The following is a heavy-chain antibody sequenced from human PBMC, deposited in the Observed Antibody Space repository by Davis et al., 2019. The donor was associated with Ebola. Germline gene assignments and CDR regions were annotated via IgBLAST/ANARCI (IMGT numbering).Heavy chain of an antibody. CDR3: ARVLQYSSSWAYYYYYMDV. CDR2: MNPNSGNT. J-gene: IGHJ6*03. V-gene: IGHV1-8*01. D-gene: IGHD6-13*01. CDR1: GYTFTSYD. Sequence: ASVKVSCKASGYTFTSYDINWVRQATGQGLEWMGWMNPNSGNTGYAQKFQGRVTMTTDTSTSTAYMELRSLRSDDTAVYYCARVLQYSSSWAYYYYYMDVWGKGTTVTVSS.